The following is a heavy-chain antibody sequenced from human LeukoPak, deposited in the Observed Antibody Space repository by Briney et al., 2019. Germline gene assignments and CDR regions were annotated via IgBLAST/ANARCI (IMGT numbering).Heavy chain of an antibody. J-gene: IGHJ4*02. CDR2: IYYSGST. V-gene: IGHV4-61*01. Sequence: SGTLSLTCTVSGAYVSSGSYYWTWIRQPPGKGLEWIGYIYYSGSTNYNPSLESRVAISLDTSKNHFSLNMISVTAADTAVYFCARDQYGDFAFDYWGQGVLVTVSS. CDR3: ARDQYGDFAFDY. D-gene: IGHD4-17*01. CDR1: GAYVSSGSYY.